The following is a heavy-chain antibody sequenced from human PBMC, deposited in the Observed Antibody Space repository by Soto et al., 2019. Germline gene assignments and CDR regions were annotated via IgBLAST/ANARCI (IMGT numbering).Heavy chain of an antibody. CDR2: VSTGSRDI. D-gene: IGHD4-17*01. Sequence: EVQLVESGGGLVMHGGSLRLACAASGFTFSVYSITWVRQAPGKGLEWVSSVSTGSRDIYYADSVKGRFTISRDNANNYLFLQMNSLRAADTAVYYCATDRWDSTVTTVMQVWGQGTMVTVSS. CDR3: ATDRWDSTVTTVMQV. V-gene: IGHV3-21*01. J-gene: IGHJ3*01. CDR1: GFTFSVYS.